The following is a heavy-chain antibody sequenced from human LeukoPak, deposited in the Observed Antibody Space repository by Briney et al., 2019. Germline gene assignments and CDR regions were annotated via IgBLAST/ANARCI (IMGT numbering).Heavy chain of an antibody. CDR2: ITATSSNT. D-gene: IGHD3-10*01. CDR3: EKLFESGTYNNFFHY. CDR1: AFTFSSYG. J-gene: IGHJ4*02. V-gene: IGHV3-23*01. Sequence: SLTLACSAAAFTFSSYGMSWVRQAPREVREWVAAITATSSNTHDADSVQGRFTISRDNSKNTLYLQMNSLSPEDTAIYYCEKLFESGTYNNFFHYWGQGTLVTVFS.